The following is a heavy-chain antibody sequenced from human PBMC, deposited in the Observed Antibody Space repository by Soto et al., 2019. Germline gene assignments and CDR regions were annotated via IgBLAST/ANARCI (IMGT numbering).Heavy chain of an antibody. CDR2: IFFSGNT. CDR1: GGSIIKGGRY. Sequence: SLACPVSGGSIIKGGRYWPWIRQHPGKGLEWIGRIFFSGNTHYNPALKSRLTFSLDTAKNQFSLKLTSVTAADTAIYYCARDNHRDMLYFRAPRTPDL. V-gene: IGHV4-31*03. J-gene: IGHJ2*01. CDR3: ARDNHRDMLYFRAPRTPDL. D-gene: IGHD2-8*01.